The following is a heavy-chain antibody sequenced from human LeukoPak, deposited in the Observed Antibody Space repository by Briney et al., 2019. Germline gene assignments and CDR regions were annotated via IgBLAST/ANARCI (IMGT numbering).Heavy chain of an antibody. CDR3: AREGDHSGSYSLADY. D-gene: IGHD1-26*01. V-gene: IGHV1-46*01. J-gene: IGHJ4*02. CDR2: INPSGGST. Sequence: ASVKVSCKASGYTFISYYMHWVRQAPGQGLEWMGIINPSGGSTSYAQKFQGRVTMTRDTSTSTVYMELSSLRSEDTAVYYCAREGDHSGSYSLADYWGQGTLVTVSS. CDR1: GYTFISYY.